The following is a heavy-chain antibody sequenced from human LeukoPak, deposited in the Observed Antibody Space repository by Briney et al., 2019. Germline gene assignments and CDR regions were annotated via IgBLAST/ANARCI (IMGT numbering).Heavy chain of an antibody. Sequence: PSETLSLTCTVSGGSISSSGYYWGWIRQSPGEGLEWIGFIYYRGDTKYNPSLKSRVTILVDTSKNQFSLKLSSVTAADTAVYYCARAGSSSWPHYYYYMDVWGKGTTVTISS. V-gene: IGHV4-39*07. CDR3: ARAGSSSWPHYYYYMDV. CDR1: GGSISSSGYY. D-gene: IGHD6-13*01. CDR2: IYYRGDT. J-gene: IGHJ6*03.